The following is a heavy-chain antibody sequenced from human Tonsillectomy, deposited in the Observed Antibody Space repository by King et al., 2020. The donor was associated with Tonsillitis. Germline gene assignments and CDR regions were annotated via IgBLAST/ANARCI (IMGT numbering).Heavy chain of an antibody. J-gene: IGHJ4*02. Sequence: VQLVESGGGLVKPGGSLRLSCAASGFTFSNYNMNWVRQAPGKGLEWVSSISSSSSYIYYADSVKGRFTISRDNAKNSLYLQMNSLRAEDTAVYYCAREGYSSSCHPLGEPFDYWGQGTLVTVSS. D-gene: IGHD6-13*01. CDR1: GFTFSNYN. CDR2: ISSSSSYI. V-gene: IGHV3-21*01. CDR3: AREGYSSSCHPLGEPFDY.